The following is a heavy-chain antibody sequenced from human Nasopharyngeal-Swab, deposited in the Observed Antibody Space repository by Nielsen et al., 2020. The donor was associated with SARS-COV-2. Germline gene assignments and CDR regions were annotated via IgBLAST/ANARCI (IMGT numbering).Heavy chain of an antibody. Sequence: SDTLSLTCGVHNGSFIGYYWTWIRQPPGKGLEWIGEINHAGTTNYTPSLKSRVTMSVDTSKNQFSLKVNSVTAADTAVYYCARRHRSCGGGACPIDYWGQGALVTVSS. J-gene: IGHJ4*02. V-gene: IGHV4-34*01. CDR2: INHAGTT. D-gene: IGHD2-21*02. CDR1: NGSFIGYY. CDR3: ARRHRSCGGGACPIDY.